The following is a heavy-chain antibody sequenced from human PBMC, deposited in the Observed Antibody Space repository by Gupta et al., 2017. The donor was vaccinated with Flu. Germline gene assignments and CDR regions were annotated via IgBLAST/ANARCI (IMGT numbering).Heavy chain of an antibody. CDR1: GASFSGYY. Sequence: QVQLEEWGAGLLTPSATLSLTCAVYGASFSGYYWSWSRQPPGKGLEWIGEISHSGSTNYNPSLESRVTLSIDTSKNQFSLRVSSLNAADTAVYYCARCRTEGDPGMDVWGQGTTVTVSS. D-gene: IGHD2-21*02. CDR3: ARCRTEGDPGMDV. V-gene: IGHV4-34*01. CDR2: ISHSGST. J-gene: IGHJ6*02.